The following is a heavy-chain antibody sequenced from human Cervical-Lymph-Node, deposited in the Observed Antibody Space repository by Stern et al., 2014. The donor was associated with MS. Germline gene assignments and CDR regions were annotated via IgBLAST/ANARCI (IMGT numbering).Heavy chain of an antibody. Sequence: QLQLQESGPGLVTPSQTLSLTCTVSGISIRSGGYYWGWIRQHPGKGLEWIGYIYYRGSTYYNPSLQSRITIAVDTSKNQLSLNLGSVTVADTAVYYCAGQDCSGGTCFSAGYFDLWGRGTLVTVSS. CDR1: GISIRSGGYY. D-gene: IGHD2-15*01. CDR2: IYYRGST. J-gene: IGHJ2*01. CDR3: AGQDCSGGTCFSAGYFDL. V-gene: IGHV4-31*03.